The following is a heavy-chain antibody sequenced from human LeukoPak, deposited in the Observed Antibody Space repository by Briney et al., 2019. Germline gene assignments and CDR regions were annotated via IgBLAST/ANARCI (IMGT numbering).Heavy chain of an antibody. D-gene: IGHD2-2*01. CDR1: GFTFSSYS. J-gene: IGHJ4*02. CDR3: ARAVGYCSSTSCGVDY. CDR2: ITASGTAM. Sequence: GGSLRLSCAASGFTFSSYSMNWVRQAPGKGLEWVSHITASGTAMFYADSVKGRFTISRDNAKNSLYLQMNSLRAEDTAVYYCARAVGYCSSTSCGVDYWGQGTLVTVSS. V-gene: IGHV3-48*01.